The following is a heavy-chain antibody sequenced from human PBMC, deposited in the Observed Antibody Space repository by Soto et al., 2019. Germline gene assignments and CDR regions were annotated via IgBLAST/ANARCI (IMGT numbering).Heavy chain of an antibody. D-gene: IGHD6-19*01. J-gene: IGHJ4*02. V-gene: IGHV3-33*01. CDR1: GFTFSSYG. CDR2: IWYDGSNK. CDR3: ARDLSYSSGWYHDITIDY. Sequence: GGSLRLSCAASGFTFSSYGMHWVRQAPGKGLEWVAVIWYDGSNKYYADSVKGRFTISRDNSKNTLYLQMNSLRAEDTAVYYCARDLSYSSGWYHDITIDYWGQGTLVTVAS.